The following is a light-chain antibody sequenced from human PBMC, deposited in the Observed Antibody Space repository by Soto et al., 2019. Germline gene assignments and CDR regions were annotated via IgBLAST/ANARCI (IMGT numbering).Light chain of an antibody. CDR1: SSDIGGHNY. CDR2: EVS. V-gene: IGLV2-14*01. J-gene: IGLJ2*01. Sequence: QSALTQPASVSGSPGQSITVSCTGTSSDIGGHNYVSWYQHHPGKVPKLIIYEVSNRPSGVSNRCSGSKSGNTASLTVSGLQAEDEDYYYCSSYTTTSTVVFGGGTQLTVL. CDR3: SSYTTTSTVV.